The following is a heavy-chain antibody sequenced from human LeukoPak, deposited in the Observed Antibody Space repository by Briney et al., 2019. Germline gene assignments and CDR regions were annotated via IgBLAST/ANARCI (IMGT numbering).Heavy chain of an antibody. Sequence: GEALKISCQGSGYRFTSNWIGWVRQMPGKGLEWMAIIYPGDSDTKYSPSFQGQVTISADNHITTAYLQWSSLKASDTAMYYCARSSDSSGYYDYFDYWGQGTLVTVS. V-gene: IGHV5-51*04. CDR1: GYRFTSNW. CDR3: ARSSDSSGYYDYFDY. D-gene: IGHD3-22*01. J-gene: IGHJ4*02. CDR2: IYPGDSDT.